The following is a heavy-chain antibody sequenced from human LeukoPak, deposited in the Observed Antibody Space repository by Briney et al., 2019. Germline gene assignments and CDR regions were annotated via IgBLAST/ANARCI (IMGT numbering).Heavy chain of an antibody. CDR2: ISYDGSRK. V-gene: IGHV3-30*02. Sequence: GGSLRLSCAASGFIFNTYGMHWVRQAPGKGLEWVSYISYDGSRKNYADSVKGRFTISRDNSKTTLFLQMNSLKAEDTAVYYCAKKLIGNVDYFDYWGQGTLVTVSS. J-gene: IGHJ4*02. CDR3: AKKLIGNVDYFDY. D-gene: IGHD2-8*01. CDR1: GFIFNTYG.